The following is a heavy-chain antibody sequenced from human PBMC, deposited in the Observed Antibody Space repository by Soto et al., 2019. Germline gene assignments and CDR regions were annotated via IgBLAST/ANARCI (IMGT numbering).Heavy chain of an antibody. J-gene: IGHJ4*02. CDR2: IGSKPYGGTT. V-gene: IGHV3-49*03. CDR3: TIDSSYSYGPIMDALLIYHFDY. D-gene: IGHD3-16*01. Sequence: GGSLRLSCSASGFVFGDYTMSWFRQAPGKGLEWVGFIGSKPYGGTTEYAASVKGRFTVSRDDSKSIAYLQMNSLKAEDTAVYYCTIDSSYSYGPIMDALLIYHFDYLGQGTLVLVSS. CDR1: GFVFGDYT.